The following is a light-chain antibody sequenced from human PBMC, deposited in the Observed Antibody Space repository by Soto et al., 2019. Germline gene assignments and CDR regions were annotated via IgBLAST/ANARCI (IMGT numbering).Light chain of an antibody. CDR1: QSISSSY. Sequence: EIVMTQSPATLSVSPWESATLSCRASQSISSSYLAWYQQKPGQAPRLLIYGASSRATGIPDRFSGSGSGTDFTLTISRLEPEDFAVYYCQQYGSSPLWTFGQGTKVDIK. CDR2: GAS. J-gene: IGKJ1*01. V-gene: IGKV3-20*01. CDR3: QQYGSSPLWT.